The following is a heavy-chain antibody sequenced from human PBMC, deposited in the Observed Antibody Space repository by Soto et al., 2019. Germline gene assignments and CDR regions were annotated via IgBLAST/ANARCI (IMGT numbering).Heavy chain of an antibody. V-gene: IGHV4-4*07. Sequence: PSETLSLTCTVSGGSINSYYWTWIRQPAGKGLEWIGRIYNSGSTKYNPSLKSRVTLSADTSKNQFSLNLTSVTVADTAIYYCASRYCDDTTCYDNWLVPWGQGTLVTVSS. CDR2: IYNSGST. D-gene: IGHD2-2*01. J-gene: IGHJ5*02. CDR1: GGSINSYY. CDR3: ASRYCDDTTCYDNWLVP.